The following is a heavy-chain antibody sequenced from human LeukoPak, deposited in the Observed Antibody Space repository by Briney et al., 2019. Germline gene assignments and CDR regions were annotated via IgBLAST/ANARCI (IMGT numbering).Heavy chain of an antibody. D-gene: IGHD3-10*01. Sequence: SETLSLTCAVYGGSFSGCYWSWIRQPPGKGLEWIGEINHSGSTNYNPSLKSRVTISVDTSKNQFSLKLSSVTAADTAVYYCARLYYYGSGSYYNVPTVNWFDPWGQGTLVTVSS. V-gene: IGHV4-34*01. J-gene: IGHJ5*02. CDR3: ARLYYYGSGSYYNVPTVNWFDP. CDR2: INHSGST. CDR1: GGSFSGCY.